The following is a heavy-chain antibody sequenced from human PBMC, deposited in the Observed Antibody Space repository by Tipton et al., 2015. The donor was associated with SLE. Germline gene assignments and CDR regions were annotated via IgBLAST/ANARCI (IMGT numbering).Heavy chain of an antibody. D-gene: IGHD3-10*01. CDR3: ARDLQSRYGSGSYAFDI. Sequence: TLSLTCTVPGGSISSYYWSWIRQPPGKGLEWLGYIYYSGSTNYNPSLKSRVTISVDTSKNQFSLKLSSVTAADTAVYYCARDLQSRYGSGSYAFDIWGQGTMVTVSS. J-gene: IGHJ3*02. CDR1: GGSISSYY. V-gene: IGHV4-59*01. CDR2: IYYSGST.